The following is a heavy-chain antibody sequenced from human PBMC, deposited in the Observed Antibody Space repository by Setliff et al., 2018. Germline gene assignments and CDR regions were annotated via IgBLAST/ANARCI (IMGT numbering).Heavy chain of an antibody. CDR3: ASPFPHGWSGYYGVGWFDP. CDR1: GYTFTSYG. D-gene: IGHD3-3*01. CDR2: ISAYNGYT. J-gene: IGHJ5*02. V-gene: IGHV1-18*01. Sequence: ASVKVSCKASGYTFTSYGISWVRQAPGQGLEWMGWISAYNGYTNYAQKLQGRVTMTTDTSTSTAYMELRSLRSEDTAVYYCASPFPHGWSGYYGVGWFDPWGQGTLVTVSS.